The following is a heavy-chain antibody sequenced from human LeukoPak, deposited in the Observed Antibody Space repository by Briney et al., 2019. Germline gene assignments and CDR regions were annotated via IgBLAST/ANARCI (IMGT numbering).Heavy chain of an antibody. J-gene: IGHJ4*02. D-gene: IGHD3-9*01. CDR3: ARAGDILTAYYFDY. CDR1: GYTFTSYG. Sequence: ASVKVSCKGSGYTFTSYGIRWVRQAPGQGLEWVGWISAYNGNTNYAQKLQGRVTVTTDTSTSTAYMELRSLRSDDTAVYYCARAGDILTAYYFDYWGQGTLVTVSS. CDR2: ISAYNGNT. V-gene: IGHV1-18*01.